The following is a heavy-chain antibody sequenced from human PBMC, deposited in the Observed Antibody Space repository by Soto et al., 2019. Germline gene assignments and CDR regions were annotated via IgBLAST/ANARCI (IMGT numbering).Heavy chain of an antibody. D-gene: IGHD6-13*01. V-gene: IGHV3-53*01. Sequence: PRPSLRLPCTASGFTVKTNYMHWVRLAPGKGQGRVSVIYSGGSTYYADPVTVRFSVSRXXXXTXRXLXMXXXXVEDTAVHYCASASIAAAGYYFDYCCLGP. CDR1: GFTVKTNY. J-gene: IGHJ4*02. CDR2: IYSGGST. CDR3: ASASIAAAGYYFDY.